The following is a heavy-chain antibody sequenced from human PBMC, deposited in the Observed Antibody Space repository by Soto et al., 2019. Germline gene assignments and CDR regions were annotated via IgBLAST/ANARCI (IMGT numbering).Heavy chain of an antibody. V-gene: IGHV1-3*01. CDR1: GYTFTSYA. J-gene: IGHJ6*02. Sequence: ASVKVSCKASGYTFTSYAMHWVRQAPGQRLEWMGWINAGNGNTKYSQKFQGRVTITRDTSASTAYMELSSLRSEDTAVYYCAAIEEDYYYYYGMDVWGQGTTVTLSS. CDR3: AAIEEDYYYYYGMDV. CDR2: INAGNGNT.